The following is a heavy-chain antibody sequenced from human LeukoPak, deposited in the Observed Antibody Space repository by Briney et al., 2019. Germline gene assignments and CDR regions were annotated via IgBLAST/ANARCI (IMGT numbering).Heavy chain of an antibody. D-gene: IGHD3-16*02. Sequence: SKTLSLTCTVSGGSISSSSYYWGWIRQPPGKGLEWIGSIYYSGSTYYNPSLKSRVTISVDTSKNQFSLKLSSVTAADTAVYYCARSVIRSPFDPWGQGTLVTVSS. CDR2: IYYSGST. J-gene: IGHJ5*02. CDR3: ARSVIRSPFDP. CDR1: GGSISSSSYY. V-gene: IGHV4-39*01.